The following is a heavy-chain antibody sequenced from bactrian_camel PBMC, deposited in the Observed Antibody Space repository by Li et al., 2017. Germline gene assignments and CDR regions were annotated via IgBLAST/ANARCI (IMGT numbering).Heavy chain of an antibody. J-gene: IGHJ4*01. CDR1: GFTFRNYD. Sequence: VQLVESGGGLIQPGGSLRVSCAASGFTFRNYDMTWVRQAPGKGLEWVSSISRDGGTTYYADAKKGRFTISRDNAKNTLYLQMNSLKSEDTGMYYCAAAPSYGPSYDGNCWRAEYHVWGQGTQVTVS. CDR3: AAAPSYGPSYDGNCWRAEYHV. V-gene: IGHV3S40*01. D-gene: IGHD7*01. CDR2: ISRDGGTT.